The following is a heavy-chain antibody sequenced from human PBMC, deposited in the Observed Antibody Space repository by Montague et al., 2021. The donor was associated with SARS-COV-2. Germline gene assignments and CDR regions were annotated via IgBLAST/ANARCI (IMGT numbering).Heavy chain of an antibody. Sequence: SETLSLTCTVSGGSISSSIYYWCWSRQPPGKVQEWSGSNHNGGSNYYRSFQKSRIIIPVDTSKNQFSLMLTSVTAADTAVYYCAGIIGKLVLLWGQGTLVTVSS. CDR1: GGSISSSIYY. J-gene: IGHJ4*02. CDR2: NHNGGSN. CDR3: AGIIGKLVLL. V-gene: IGHV4-39*07. D-gene: IGHD6-6*01.